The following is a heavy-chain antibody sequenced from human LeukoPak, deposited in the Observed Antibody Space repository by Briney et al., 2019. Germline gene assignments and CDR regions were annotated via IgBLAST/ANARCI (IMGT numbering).Heavy chain of an antibody. CDR3: AREIDYDYIWGSYRIDAFDI. CDR2: INPNSGGT. CDR1: GYTFTGYY. Sequence: ASVKVSCKASGYTFTGYYMHWVRQAPGQGLEWMGWINPNSGGTNYAQRFQGRVTMTRDTSISTAYMELSRLRSDDTAVCYCAREIDYDYIWGSYRIDAFDIWGQGTMVTVSS. D-gene: IGHD3-16*02. J-gene: IGHJ3*02. V-gene: IGHV1-2*02.